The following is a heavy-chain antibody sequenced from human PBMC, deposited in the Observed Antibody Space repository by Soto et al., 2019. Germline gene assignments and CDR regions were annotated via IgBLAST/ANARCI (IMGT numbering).Heavy chain of an antibody. CDR1: GGTFSSYA. CDR2: IIPIFGTA. V-gene: IGHV1-69*01. D-gene: IGHD5-12*01. Sequence: QVQLVQSGAEVKKPGSAVNVSCKASGGTFSSYAISWVRQAPGQGLEWMGGIIPIFGTANYAQKFQGRVTITADESTSTAYMELSSLRSEDTAVYYCAREGRGYSGYDPRSYYFDYWGQGTLVTVSS. J-gene: IGHJ4*02. CDR3: AREGRGYSGYDPRSYYFDY.